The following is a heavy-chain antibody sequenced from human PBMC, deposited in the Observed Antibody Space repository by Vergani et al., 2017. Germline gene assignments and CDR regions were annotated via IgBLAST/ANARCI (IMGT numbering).Heavy chain of an antibody. CDR2: ISDNGGTT. V-gene: IGHV3-23*01. Sequence: EVQLLESGGGLAQPGGSLRLSCAASGFTFRNYAMTWVRQAPGKGLEWVSIISDNGGTTYYADSVKGRFTISRDNAKKSLYLQMNSLSVEDTAVYYCASGSSGFFTLTSPNWFDPWGQGTLVTVS. CDR3: ASGSSGFFTLTSPNWFDP. J-gene: IGHJ5*02. CDR1: GFTFRNYA. D-gene: IGHD3-3*01.